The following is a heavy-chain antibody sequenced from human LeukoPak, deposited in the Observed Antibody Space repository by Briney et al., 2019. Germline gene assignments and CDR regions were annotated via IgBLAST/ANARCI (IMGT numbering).Heavy chain of an antibody. CDR2: IYSGGST. J-gene: IGHJ3*02. CDR3: ARVDNGAFDI. D-gene: IGHD2-8*01. CDR1: GFTVSSNY. Sequence: PGGSLRLSCAASGFTVSSNYMSWVRQAPGKGLEWVSVIYSGGSTYYADSVKGRSTISRHNSKNTLYLQMNSLRAEDTAVYYCARVDNGAFDIWGQGTMVTVSS. V-gene: IGHV3-53*04.